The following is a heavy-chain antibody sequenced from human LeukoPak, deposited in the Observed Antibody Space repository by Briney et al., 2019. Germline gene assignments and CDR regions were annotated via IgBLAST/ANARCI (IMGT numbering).Heavy chain of an antibody. D-gene: IGHD3-22*01. J-gene: IGHJ3*02. CDR1: GFTFSSYD. CDR2: IGTAGDT. CDR3: ARGVIVAGLGFDI. Sequence: PGGSLRLSCAASGFTFSSYDIPWVRQATEKGLEWVSAIGTAGDTYYPGSVKGRFTISRENVKNSLYLQMNSLRAGDTAVYYCARGVIVAGLGFDIWGQGTMVTVSS. V-gene: IGHV3-13*04.